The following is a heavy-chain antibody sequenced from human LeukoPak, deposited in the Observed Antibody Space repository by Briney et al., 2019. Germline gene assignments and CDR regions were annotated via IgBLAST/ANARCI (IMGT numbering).Heavy chain of an antibody. V-gene: IGHV3-7*01. CDR1: GFTFSTYW. Sequence: GGSLRLSCAASGFTFSTYWMSWVRQAPGKGLEWVANIKEDGSEKYYVDSVKGRFTISRDNAKNSLYLQMNSLRAEDTAVYYCARGSSYHNWFDPWGQGTLVTVSS. D-gene: IGHD6-13*01. J-gene: IGHJ5*02. CDR3: ARGSSYHNWFDP. CDR2: IKEDGSEK.